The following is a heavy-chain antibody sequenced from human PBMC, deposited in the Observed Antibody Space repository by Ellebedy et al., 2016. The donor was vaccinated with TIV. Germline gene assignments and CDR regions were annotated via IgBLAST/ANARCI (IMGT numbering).Heavy chain of an antibody. CDR3: ASLVAVTGTTDYFEY. J-gene: IGHJ4*03. V-gene: IGHV4-59*08. D-gene: IGHD1-7*01. CDR2: IYYSGST. CDR1: TGSISRNY. Sequence: SETLSLTCSVSTGSISRNYWSWIRQPPGKGLEWIGHIYYSGSTNYNPSLKSRVTISLDTSKNQFSLTLSSVSAADTAVYYCASLVAVTGTTDYFEYWGQGTQVTVS.